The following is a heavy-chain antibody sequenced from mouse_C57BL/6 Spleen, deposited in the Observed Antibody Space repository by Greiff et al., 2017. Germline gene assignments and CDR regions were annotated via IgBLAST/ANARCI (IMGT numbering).Heavy chain of an antibody. CDR1: GYSITSGYY. J-gene: IGHJ2*01. V-gene: IGHV3-6*01. CDR2: ISYDGSN. D-gene: IGHD2-2*01. CDR3: AVYYGYDWGYSFDY. Sequence: EVKLQESGPGLVKPSQSLSFTCSVTGYSITSGYYWNWIRKFPGNKLEWRGYISYDGSNNYNPSLKNRISITRDTSKNQFFLKLNSVTTEDTATYYCAVYYGYDWGYSFDYWGQGTTLTVSS.